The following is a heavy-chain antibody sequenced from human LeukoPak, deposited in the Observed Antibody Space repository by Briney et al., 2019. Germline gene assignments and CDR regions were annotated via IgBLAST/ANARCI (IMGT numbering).Heavy chain of an antibody. CDR1: GYTISSGYF. CDR3: ARALNFDY. V-gene: IGHV4-38-2*02. J-gene: IGHJ4*02. Sequence: SETLTLTCIASGYTISSGYFYGWVRQPPGKDLEWIWSINHRGTIHYNPSLKSRVSISLDGSKNQFSLKMSSVTAADTAVYYCARALNFDYWGQGTLVTVSS. CDR2: INHRGTI.